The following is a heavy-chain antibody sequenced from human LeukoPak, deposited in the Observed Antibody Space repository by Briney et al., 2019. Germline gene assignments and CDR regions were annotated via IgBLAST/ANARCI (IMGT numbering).Heavy chain of an antibody. CDR2: MSPNSGDT. CDR3: ARWDFEYSSSSGYYYYYGMDV. J-gene: IGHJ6*02. Sequence: EASVKVSCKASGYTFTSYDFNWVRQATGQRPEWMGWMSPNSGDTGYAQKFQDRVTMTRNTSISTAYMELSSLRSEDTAVYYCARWDFEYSSSSGYYYYYGMDVWGQGTTVTVSS. D-gene: IGHD6-6*01. V-gene: IGHV1-8*01. CDR1: GYTFTSYD.